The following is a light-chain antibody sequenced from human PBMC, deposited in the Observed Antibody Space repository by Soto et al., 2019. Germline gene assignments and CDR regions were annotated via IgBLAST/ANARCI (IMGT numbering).Light chain of an antibody. J-gene: IGLJ3*02. V-gene: IGLV1-44*01. CDR3: ASLDDSLNGWV. CDR2: SDN. Sequence: QSVLTQPTSASGTPGQRVTISCSGGSSNIGSNTVNWYQQLPGTAPKLLIYSDNQRPSGVPDRFSGSKSGTSASLAISGLQSEDEADYYCASLDDSLNGWVFGGGTKVTVL. CDR1: SSNIGSNT.